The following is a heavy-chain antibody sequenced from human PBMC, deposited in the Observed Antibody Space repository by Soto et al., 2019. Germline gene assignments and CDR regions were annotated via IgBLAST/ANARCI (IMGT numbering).Heavy chain of an antibody. D-gene: IGHD1-1*01. CDR3: ARESTGTTGTTGAFDI. J-gene: IGHJ3*02. V-gene: IGHV1-2*04. CDR2: INPNSGGT. CDR1: GYTFTGYY. Sequence: ASVKVSCKASGYTFTGYYMHWVRQAPGQGLEWMGWINPNSGGTNYAQKFQGWVTMTRDTSISTAYMELSRLRSDDTAVYYCARESTGTTGTTGAFDIWGQGTMGTVSS.